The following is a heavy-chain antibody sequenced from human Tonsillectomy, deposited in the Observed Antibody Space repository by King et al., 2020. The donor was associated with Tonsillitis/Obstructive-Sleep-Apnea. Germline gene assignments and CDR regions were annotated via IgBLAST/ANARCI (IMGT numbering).Heavy chain of an antibody. CDR1: GFTFDDYG. D-gene: IGHD2-21*01. J-gene: IGHJ3*02. CDR3: ARDLCGGDCLHDAFDI. CDR2: INWNGGST. Sequence: VQLVESGGGVVRPGGSLRLSCAASGFTFDDYGMSWVRQAPGKGLEWVSGINWNGGSTGYADSLKGRFTISGDNAKNSLYLQMNSLRAEDTALYYWARDLCGGDCLHDAFDIWGQGTMVTVSS. V-gene: IGHV3-20*04.